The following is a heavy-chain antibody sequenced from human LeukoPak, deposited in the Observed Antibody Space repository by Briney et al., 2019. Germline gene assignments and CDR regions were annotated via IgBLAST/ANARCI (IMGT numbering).Heavy chain of an antibody. J-gene: IGHJ4*02. CDR1: GFNFRDHW. CDR2: IKTDGSET. V-gene: IGHV3-7*03. D-gene: IGHD6-19*01. CDR3: VKNNGWFHLAQ. Sequence: PGGSLRLSCAASGFNFRDHWMDWVRQALGKGLEWVGHIKTDGSETYYLDSLRGRFSISRDNTNNALYLQMNSLRVEDTAVYYCVKNNGWFHLAQWGQGTLVTVSS.